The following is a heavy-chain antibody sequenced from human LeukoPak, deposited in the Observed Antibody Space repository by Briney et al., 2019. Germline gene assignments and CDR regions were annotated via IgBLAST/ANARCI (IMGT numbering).Heavy chain of an antibody. CDR1: RGSFYGNF. Sequence: SETLSLTCAVCRGSFYGNFWSWIRQSPGKGLEWIGEINHSGDSNYNPSLTSRVTISVDMSKNQFSLRLSSVTAADTAVYYCARTMARGNSAHDGTPAFDYWGQGTLVTVSS. D-gene: IGHD5-12*01. CDR3: ARTMARGNSAHDGTPAFDY. J-gene: IGHJ4*02. CDR2: INHSGDS. V-gene: IGHV4-34*01.